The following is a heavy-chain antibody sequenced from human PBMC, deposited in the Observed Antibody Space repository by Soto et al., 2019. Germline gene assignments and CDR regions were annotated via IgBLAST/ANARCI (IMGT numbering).Heavy chain of an antibody. D-gene: IGHD2-15*01. J-gene: IGHJ4*02. CDR3: ARGQVVAAQH. CDR1: GGSIRSGGYS. CDR2: LYNSGST. Sequence: QLQLQESGSGLVKPSQTLSLTCAVSGGSIRSGGYSWSWIRQPPGKGLEWIGYLYNSGSTYYNPSHKRRVTIAVDGSKNQFALKLGSVTAADTAVYYCARGQVVAAQHWGQGTLVTVSS. V-gene: IGHV4-30-2*01.